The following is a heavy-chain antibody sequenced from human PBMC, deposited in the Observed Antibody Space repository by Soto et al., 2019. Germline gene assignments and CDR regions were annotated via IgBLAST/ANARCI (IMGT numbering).Heavy chain of an antibody. CDR1: GGSVSGYY. CDR3: ARGGHSGYDRSDWFDP. V-gene: IGHV4-59*02. D-gene: IGHD5-12*01. J-gene: IGHJ5*02. CDR2: IYYSGTT. Sequence: SETLSLTCTVSGGSVSGYYLSWIRQPPGKGLEWIGYIYYSGTTNYNPSLKSRVTISVDTSKNQFSLKVNSVTAADTAVYYCARGGHSGYDRSDWFDPWGQGTLVTVSS.